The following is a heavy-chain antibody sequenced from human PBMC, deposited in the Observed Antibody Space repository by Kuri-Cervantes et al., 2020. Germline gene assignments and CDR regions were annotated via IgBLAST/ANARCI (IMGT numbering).Heavy chain of an antibody. CDR3: TKESDAFDI. CDR1: GFTFNSYA. V-gene: IGHV3-30*18. CDR2: TSYNGGVK. Sequence: GESLKISCAASGFTFNSYAMHWVRQAPGKGLEWVAGTSYNGGVKYYDGSMEGRFIISKDTANNTLYLQMNSLRLGDTATYYCTKESDAFDIWGQGTMVTVSS. J-gene: IGHJ3*02.